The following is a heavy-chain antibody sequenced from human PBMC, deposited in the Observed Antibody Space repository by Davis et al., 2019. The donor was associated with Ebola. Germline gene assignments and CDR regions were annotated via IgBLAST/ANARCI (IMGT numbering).Heavy chain of an antibody. D-gene: IGHD1/OR15-1a*01. CDR2: INSDGRTT. V-gene: IGHV3-74*01. Sequence: GESLKISCAASGFTFSTYAMGWVRQAPGKGLVWVSRINSDGRTTAYADSVKGRFTISRDNSKNTLYLQMNSLRAEDTAVYYCARDTNKEDYWGQGTLVTVSS. CDR3: ARDTNKEDY. J-gene: IGHJ4*02. CDR1: GFTFSTYA.